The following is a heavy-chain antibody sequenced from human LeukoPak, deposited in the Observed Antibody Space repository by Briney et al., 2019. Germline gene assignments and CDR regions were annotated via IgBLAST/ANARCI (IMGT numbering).Heavy chain of an antibody. Sequence: GGSLRLSCAASGFTVSFNYMSWVRQAPGKGLEWISVIYSGGSTYYADSVKGRFTISRDDSKNTLYLQMNSLRAEDTAIYYCARAQWRTYSYYYMDVWGKGTTAPVSS. J-gene: IGHJ6*03. CDR3: ARAQWRTYSYYYMDV. D-gene: IGHD6-19*01. V-gene: IGHV3-53*01. CDR2: IYSGGST. CDR1: GFTVSFNY.